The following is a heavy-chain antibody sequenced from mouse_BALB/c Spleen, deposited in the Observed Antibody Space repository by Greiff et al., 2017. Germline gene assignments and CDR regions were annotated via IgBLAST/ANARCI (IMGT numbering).Heavy chain of an antibody. CDR2: IRSKSNNYAT. D-gene: IGHD3-1*01. CDR3: VRQGLRAFDY. J-gene: IGHJ2*01. CDR1: GFTFNTYA. V-gene: IGHV10-1*02. Sequence: GGGLVQPKGSLKLSCAASGFTFNTYAMNWVRQAPGKGLEWVARIRSKSNNYATYYADSVKDRFTISRDDSQSMLYLQMNNLKTEDTAMYYCVRQGLRAFDYWGQGTTLTVSS.